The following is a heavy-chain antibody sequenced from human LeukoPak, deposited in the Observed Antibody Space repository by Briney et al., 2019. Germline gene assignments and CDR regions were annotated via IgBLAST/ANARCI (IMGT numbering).Heavy chain of an antibody. CDR2: INPNSGGT. D-gene: IGHD1-26*01. CDR1: GYTLTGYY. V-gene: IGHV1-2*02. J-gene: IGHJ4*02. CDR3: ARALVGATPFDY. Sequence: ASVKVSCKASGYTLTGYYMHWVRQAPGQGLEWMGWINPNSGGTNYAQKFQGRVTMTRDTSISTAYMELSRLRSDDTAVYYCARALVGATPFDYWGQGTLVTVSS.